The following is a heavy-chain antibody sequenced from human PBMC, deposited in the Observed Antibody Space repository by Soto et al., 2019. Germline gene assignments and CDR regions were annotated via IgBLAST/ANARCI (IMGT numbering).Heavy chain of an antibody. D-gene: IGHD1-1*01. J-gene: IGHJ4*02. CDR1: GYTFTSYG. V-gene: IGHV1-18*01. CDR2: ISAHNGNT. CDR3: VRGRYGDY. Sequence: QVHLVQSGAEVKKPGASVKVSCKASGYTFTSYGITWVRQAPGQGLEWMRWISAHNGNTDYAQKLQGRVIVTRDTSTRTAFMVLRSLIADDTAVYYCVRGRYGDYWGQGALVTVSS.